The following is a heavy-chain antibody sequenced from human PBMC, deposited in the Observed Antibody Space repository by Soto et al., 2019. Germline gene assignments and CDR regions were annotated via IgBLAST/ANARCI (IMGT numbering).Heavy chain of an antibody. CDR1: GLTFNIYA. Sequence: GSLRLSCTASGLTFNIYAMTWVRQAPGKGLKWVSSISGSGRNTYYADSVKGRFTISRDNSKNTLYLQMNSLRAEDTAIYYCAKGDFWSAYSYFYAMDVWGQGTTVTVSS. V-gene: IGHV3-23*01. CDR3: AKGDFWSAYSYFYAMDV. D-gene: IGHD3-3*01. CDR2: ISGSGRNT. J-gene: IGHJ6*02.